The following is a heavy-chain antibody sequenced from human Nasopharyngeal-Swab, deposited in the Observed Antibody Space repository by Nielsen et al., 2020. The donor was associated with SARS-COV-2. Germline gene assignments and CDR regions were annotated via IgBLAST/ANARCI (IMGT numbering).Heavy chain of an antibody. CDR3: ARARVGMIVVVGAFDY. CDR1: GASISSGGYY. D-gene: IGHD3-22*01. Sequence: LSPPCTVSGASISSGGYYWSWIRQHPGKGLEWIGYIYYSGSTYYNPSLNSRVTIAVDTSKNQFSLKLSSVPDADTAVYYCARARVGMIVVVGAFDYWGQGTLVTVSS. CDR2: IYYSGST. J-gene: IGHJ4*02. V-gene: IGHV4-31*03.